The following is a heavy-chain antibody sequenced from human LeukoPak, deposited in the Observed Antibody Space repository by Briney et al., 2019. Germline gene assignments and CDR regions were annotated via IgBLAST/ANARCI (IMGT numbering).Heavy chain of an antibody. CDR2: IYDSGST. CDR3: ARDCSGGSCYGAFDI. J-gene: IGHJ3*02. D-gene: IGHD2-15*01. CDR1: GGSIRSGDYY. Sequence: SETLSLTCTVSGGSIRSGDYYWSWIRQPPGKGLEWIGYIYDSGSTYYNPSLKSRITISVDTSENRFSLKLSSVTATDTAVYYCARDCSGGSCYGAFDIWGQGTMVTVSS. V-gene: IGHV4-30-4*01.